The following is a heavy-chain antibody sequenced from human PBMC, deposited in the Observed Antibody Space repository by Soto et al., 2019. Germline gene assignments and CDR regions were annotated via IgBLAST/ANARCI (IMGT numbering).Heavy chain of an antibody. CDR3: TTEGSGSYYNPYYYGMDV. CDR2: IKSKTDGGTT. CDR1: GFTFSNAW. Sequence: GGSLRLSCAASGFTFSNAWMSWVRQAPGKGLEWVGRIKSKTDGGTTDYAAPVKGRFTISRDDSKNTLYLQMNSLKTEDTAVYYCTTEGSGSYYNPYYYGMDVWGQGTTVTVS. D-gene: IGHD3-10*01. V-gene: IGHV3-15*01. J-gene: IGHJ6*02.